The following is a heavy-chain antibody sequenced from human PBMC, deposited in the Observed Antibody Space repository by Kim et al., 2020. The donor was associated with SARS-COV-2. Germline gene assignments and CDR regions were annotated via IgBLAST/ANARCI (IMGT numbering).Heavy chain of an antibody. V-gene: IGHV3-30*18. CDR1: GFTFSSYG. D-gene: IGHD3-10*01. J-gene: IGHJ6*02. Sequence: GGSLRLSCAASGFTFSSYGMHWVRQAPGKGLEWVAVISYDGSNKYYADSVKGRFTISRDNSKNTLYLQMNSLRAEDTAVYYCAKESGSGSYYAWTYYYYGMDAWGAGTTFT. CDR2: ISYDGSNK. CDR3: AKESGSGSYYAWTYYYYGMDA.